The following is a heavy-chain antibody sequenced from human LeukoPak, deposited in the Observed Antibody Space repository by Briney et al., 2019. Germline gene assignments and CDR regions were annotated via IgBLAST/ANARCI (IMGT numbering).Heavy chain of an antibody. D-gene: IGHD6-13*01. Sequence: GGSLRLSCAASGFTFSDYYMSWIRQAPGKGLEWVSYISSSSSYTNYADSVKGRFTISRDNAKNSLYLQMNSLRAGDTAVYYCARARGRSSHHDYWGQGTLVTVSS. CDR1: GFTFSDYY. V-gene: IGHV3-11*05. J-gene: IGHJ4*02. CDR3: ARARGRSSHHDY. CDR2: ISSSSSYT.